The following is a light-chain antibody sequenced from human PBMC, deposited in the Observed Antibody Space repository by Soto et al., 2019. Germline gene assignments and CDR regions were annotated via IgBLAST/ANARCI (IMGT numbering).Light chain of an antibody. V-gene: IGLV1-40*01. CDR3: QSYDTSLSGPSYV. J-gene: IGLJ1*01. Sequence: QPVLTQPPSVSGAPGQRVTISCTGSSSNIGAGYDIHWYLQLPGTAPKLLIYGNTHRPSGVPDRFSGSKSGTSASLAITGLQAEDEADYYCQSYDTSLSGPSYVFGSGTKLTVL. CDR1: SSNIGAGYD. CDR2: GNT.